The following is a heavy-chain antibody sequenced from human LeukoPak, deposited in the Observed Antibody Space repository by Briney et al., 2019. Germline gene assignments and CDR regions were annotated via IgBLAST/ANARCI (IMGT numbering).Heavy chain of an antibody. CDR2: IYYSGST. D-gene: IGHD6-13*01. V-gene: IGHV4-39*01. J-gene: IGHJ6*02. CDR3: PRARQQRALYYYSYYGMDV. Sequence: SETLSLTCTVSGGSISSSSYYWGWIRQPPGKGLEWIGSIYYSGSTYYNPSLKSRVTISVDTSKNQFSLKLSSVTAADTAVYYCPRARQQRALYYYSYYGMDVWGQGTTVTVSS. CDR1: GGSISSSSYY.